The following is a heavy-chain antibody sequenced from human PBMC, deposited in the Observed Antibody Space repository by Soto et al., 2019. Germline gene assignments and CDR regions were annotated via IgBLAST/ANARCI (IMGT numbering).Heavy chain of an antibody. J-gene: IGHJ4*02. Sequence: SETLSLTCTVSGGSISSYYWSWIRQPPGKGLEWIGYIYYSGSTNYIPSLKSRVTISVDTSKNQFSLKLSSVTAADTAVYYCARVQPVLRYFDWLLYFDYWGQGTLVTVSS. CDR1: GGSISSYY. CDR2: IYYSGST. D-gene: IGHD3-9*01. V-gene: IGHV4-59*01. CDR3: ARVQPVLRYFDWLLYFDY.